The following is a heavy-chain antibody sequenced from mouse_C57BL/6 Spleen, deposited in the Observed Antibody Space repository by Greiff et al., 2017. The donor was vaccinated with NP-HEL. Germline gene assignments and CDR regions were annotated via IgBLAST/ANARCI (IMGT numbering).Heavy chain of an antibody. CDR1: GFTFSSYT. CDR2: ISGGGGNT. CDR3: ARHDYDGYFDV. V-gene: IGHV5-9*01. J-gene: IGHJ1*03. D-gene: IGHD2-4*01. Sequence: EVKVVESGGGLVKPGGSLKLSCAASGFTFSSYTMSWVRQTPEKRLEWVATISGGGGNTYYPDSVKGRVTISRDNAKNTLYLQMSSLRTEDTALYYCARHDYDGYFDVWGTGTTVTVSS.